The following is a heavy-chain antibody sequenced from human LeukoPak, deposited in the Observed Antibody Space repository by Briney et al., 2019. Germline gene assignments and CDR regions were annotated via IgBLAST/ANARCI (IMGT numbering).Heavy chain of an antibody. CDR2: ISYSGSA. CDR3: ARADGPFDILTNYYRTNWFDP. D-gene: IGHD3-9*01. J-gene: IGHJ5*02. Sequence: SETLSLTCSVSGGSMSNYYWSWIRQPPGKGLEWIGYISYSGSADYNPSLKSRFAISVDTSKNQFSLKLTSVTTADTAVYYCARADGPFDILTNYYRTNWFDPWGQGTLVTVSS. V-gene: IGHV4-59*01. CDR1: GGSMSNYY.